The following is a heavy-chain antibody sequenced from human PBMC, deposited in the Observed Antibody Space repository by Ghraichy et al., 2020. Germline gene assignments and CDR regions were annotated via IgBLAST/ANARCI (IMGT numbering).Heavy chain of an antibody. V-gene: IGHV3-23*01. CDR2: ISGNSDTT. CDR1: GFTFITYG. CDR3: ARDSFNYNAKNEDGFDV. J-gene: IGHJ3*01. Sequence: RGSLRLSCAASGFTFITYGMSWVRRAPGKGLEWVSAISGNSDTTHYAHSVKGRFTISRDSSKNILYMQMNSLRAEDTAVYYCARDSFNYNAKNEDGFDVWGQGTMVTVSS. D-gene: IGHD1-14*01.